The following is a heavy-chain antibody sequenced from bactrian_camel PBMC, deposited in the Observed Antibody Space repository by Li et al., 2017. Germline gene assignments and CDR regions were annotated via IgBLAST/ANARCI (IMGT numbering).Heavy chain of an antibody. Sequence: HVQLVESGGGSVQAEGSLRLSCAASGYTYSSYCMGWFRQAPGKEREGVASIGTDGSTSYADSVKGRFTISQDNAKNTLYLQMNSLKPEDTAVYYCAAAGEGWVPSNYWGQGTQVTVS. CDR3: AAAGEGWVPSNY. V-gene: IGHV3S55*01. CDR2: IGTDGST. J-gene: IGHJ4*01. D-gene: IGHD5*01. CDR1: GYTYSSYC.